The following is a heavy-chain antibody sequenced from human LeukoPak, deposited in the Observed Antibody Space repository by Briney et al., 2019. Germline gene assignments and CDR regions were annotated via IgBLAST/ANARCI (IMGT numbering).Heavy chain of an antibody. CDR2: ISGSGGST. Sequence: GGSLRLSCAASGFTFSSYGMSWVRQAPGKGLEWVSAISGSGGSTYYADSVKGRFTISRDNSKNTLYLQMNSLRAEDTAVYYCAKGSEWLVTYYFDYWGQGTLVTVSS. CDR3: AKGSEWLVTYYFDY. J-gene: IGHJ4*02. V-gene: IGHV3-23*01. D-gene: IGHD6-19*01. CDR1: GFTFSSYG.